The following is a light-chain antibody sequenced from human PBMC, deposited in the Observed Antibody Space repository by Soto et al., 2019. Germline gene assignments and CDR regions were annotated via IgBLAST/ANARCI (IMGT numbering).Light chain of an antibody. Sequence: EIVMTQSPATLSVSPGERATLSCRASQSVSSNLAWYQQKPGQAPRLLIYDASTRATGIPARFSGSGSGTEFTLTISSLQSEDFAVYYCQQYNNRPLSFGQGTKVDIK. CDR3: QQYNNRPLS. CDR1: QSVSSN. J-gene: IGKJ1*01. CDR2: DAS. V-gene: IGKV3D-15*01.